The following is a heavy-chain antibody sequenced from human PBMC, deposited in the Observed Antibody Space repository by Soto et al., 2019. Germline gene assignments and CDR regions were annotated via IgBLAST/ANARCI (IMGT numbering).Heavy chain of an antibody. D-gene: IGHD6-13*01. Sequence: ASVKVSCKASGYTFTSYAMHWVRQAPGQRLEWMGWINAGNGNTKYSPKFQGRVTITRDTSASTAYMELSSLRSEDTAVYYCARPHFSSSYYFDYWGQGTLVTVSS. V-gene: IGHV1-3*01. J-gene: IGHJ4*02. CDR2: INAGNGNT. CDR3: ARPHFSSSYYFDY. CDR1: GYTFTSYA.